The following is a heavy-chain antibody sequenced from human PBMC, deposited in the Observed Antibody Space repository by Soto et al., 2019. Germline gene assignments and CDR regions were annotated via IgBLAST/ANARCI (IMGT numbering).Heavy chain of an antibody. CDR2: IYYTGRT. D-gene: IGHD2-2*01. Sequence: SETLSLTCTVSGGSISSGGYYWSWIRQHPGKGLEWIGYIYYTGRTHYNPSLKSRVTISVDASKNQFSLKLSFVTAADTAGYYCAVSRYCRSTSCYFYYYHGMDVWGQGTTVTVSS. V-gene: IGHV4-31*03. CDR3: AVSRYCRSTSCYFYYYHGMDV. CDR1: GGSISSGGYY. J-gene: IGHJ6*02.